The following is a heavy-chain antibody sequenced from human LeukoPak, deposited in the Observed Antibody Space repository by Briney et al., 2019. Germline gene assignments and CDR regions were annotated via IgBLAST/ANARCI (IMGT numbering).Heavy chain of an antibody. CDR3: ARLGGYSYGYSGAFDI. J-gene: IGHJ3*02. D-gene: IGHD5-18*01. Sequence: SETLSLTCTVSGGSIRSSSYYWGGIRQPPGKGLEWIGNIYYSGSTYYNPSLKSRVSISVDTSKKHFSLRLSSVTAADTAVYYCARLGGYSYGYSGAFDIWGQGTMVTVSS. V-gene: IGHV4-39*02. CDR1: GGSIRSSSYY. CDR2: IYYSGST.